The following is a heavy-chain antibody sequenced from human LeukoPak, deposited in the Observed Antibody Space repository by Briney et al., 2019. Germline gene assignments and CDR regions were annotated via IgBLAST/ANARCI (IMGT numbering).Heavy chain of an antibody. CDR3: ARPYSSGWYDAFDI. D-gene: IGHD6-13*01. CDR1: GGPINSYY. J-gene: IGHJ3*02. CDR2: ISYSGST. Sequence: SQTLSLTCTVPGGPINSYYWSWIRQPPGKGLEWIGYISYSGSTNSNPSLKSRVTISVDTSKNQFSLKLSSVTAADTAVYYCARPYSSGWYDAFDIWGQGTMVTVSS. V-gene: IGHV4-59*01.